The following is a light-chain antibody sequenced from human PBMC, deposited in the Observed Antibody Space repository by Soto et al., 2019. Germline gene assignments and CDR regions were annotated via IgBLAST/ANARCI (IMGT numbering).Light chain of an antibody. Sequence: SYELTQPSSVSVAPGKTASISCGGNNIGTKTVHWYQQKPGQAPVLFIYYDSDRPSGIPERFSGSNSGSAATLTISRVEAGDEADYYCHVWDSSTDHPVFGGGTKLTVL. CDR2: YDS. CDR3: HVWDSSTDHPV. CDR1: NIGTKT. V-gene: IGLV3-21*04. J-gene: IGLJ2*01.